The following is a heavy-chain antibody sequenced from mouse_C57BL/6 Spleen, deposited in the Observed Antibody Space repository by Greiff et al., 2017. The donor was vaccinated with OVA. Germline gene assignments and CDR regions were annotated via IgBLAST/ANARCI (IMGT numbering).Heavy chain of an antibody. CDR2: IYPGDGDT. Sequence: VQLQQSGPELVKPGASVKISCKASGYAFSSSWMNWVKQRPGKGLEWIGRIYPGDGDTNYNGKVKGKATLTADKSSSTAYMQLSSLTSEDSAVYFCARSGDYYAMDYWGQGTSVTVSS. CDR3: ARSGDYYAMDY. V-gene: IGHV1-82*01. D-gene: IGHD3-1*01. CDR1: GYAFSSSW. J-gene: IGHJ4*01.